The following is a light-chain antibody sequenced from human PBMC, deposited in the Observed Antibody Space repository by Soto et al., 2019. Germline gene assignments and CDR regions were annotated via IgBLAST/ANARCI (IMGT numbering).Light chain of an antibody. CDR3: QQRTTGT. J-gene: IGKJ4*01. V-gene: IGKV3-11*01. CDR1: QSISNF. Sequence: EIVLTQSPATLSLSPGDSATLSCRASQSISNFSAWYQQKPGQAPRLLIYDASHRVTGVPGRFSGSGSGTDFTLTISSLEPDDFAVYHCQQRTTGTFGGGTKV. CDR2: DAS.